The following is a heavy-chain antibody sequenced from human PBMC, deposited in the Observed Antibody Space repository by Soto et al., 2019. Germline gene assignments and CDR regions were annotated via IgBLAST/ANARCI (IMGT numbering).Heavy chain of an antibody. Sequence: GGSLRLSCAASGFTFSSYTMSWVRQAPGKGLEWVSGISGSGGSTYYADSVKGRVTISRDTAKNTLYLQMNSLRAEDTAVYYCAREIVTTGEYYFDSWGLGTLVTVSS. CDR2: ISGSGGST. CDR1: GFTFSSYT. CDR3: AREIVTTGEYYFDS. D-gene: IGHD1-1*01. V-gene: IGHV3-23*01. J-gene: IGHJ4*02.